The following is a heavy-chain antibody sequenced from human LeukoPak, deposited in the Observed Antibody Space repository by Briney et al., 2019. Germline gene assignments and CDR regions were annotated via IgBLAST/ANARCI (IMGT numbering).Heavy chain of an antibody. CDR3: ARVPTYYYDSSGTPAFDY. Sequence: GASVKVSCKASGYTFTSYDINWVRQATGQGLEWMGWMNPNSGNTGYAQKFQGRVTITRNTSISTAYMELSSLRSEDTAVYYCARVPTYYYDSSGTPAFDYWGQGTLVTVSS. CDR2: MNPNSGNT. V-gene: IGHV1-8*03. J-gene: IGHJ4*02. CDR1: GYTFTSYD. D-gene: IGHD3-22*01.